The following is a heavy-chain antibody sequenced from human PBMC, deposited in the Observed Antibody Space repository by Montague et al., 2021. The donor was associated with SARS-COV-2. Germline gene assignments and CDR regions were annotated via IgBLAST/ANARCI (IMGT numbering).Heavy chain of an antibody. CDR1: GRPLNSGGYY. Sequence: TLSLTCTVSGRPLNSGGYYWIWIRQHPGKGLEWIGYVYHTGRTYYNPSLKSRVTMSIDMSKNQFSLKLSSVTAADTDVYYCARQENSSGWFKPDAFDIWGQGTMVTVSS. J-gene: IGHJ3*02. CDR2: VYHTGRT. D-gene: IGHD6-19*01. CDR3: ARQENSSGWFKPDAFDI. V-gene: IGHV4-31*03.